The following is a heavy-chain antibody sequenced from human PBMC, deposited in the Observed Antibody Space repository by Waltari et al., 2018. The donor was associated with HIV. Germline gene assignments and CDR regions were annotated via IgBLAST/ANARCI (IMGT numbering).Heavy chain of an antibody. J-gene: IGHJ4*02. CDR2: IYPGDSDT. D-gene: IGHD3-10*01. CDR1: GYSFTSSW. Sequence: EVQLEQSGAEVKKPGESLKISCKGSGYSFTSSWIAWGRQMPGKGLEWMGIIYPGDSDTKYSPSFQGQVTISADKSISTAYLQWSGLKASDTAMYYCAVLRESLQWGQGTLVTVSS. CDR3: AVLRESLQ. V-gene: IGHV5-51*01.